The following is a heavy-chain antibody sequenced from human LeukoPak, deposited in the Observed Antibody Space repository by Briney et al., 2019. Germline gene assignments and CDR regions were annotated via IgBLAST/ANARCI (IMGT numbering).Heavy chain of an antibody. Sequence: SETLSLTCTVSGGSISSGGYYWSWIRQHPGKGLEWIGYIYYSGSTNYNPSLKSRVTISVDTSKNQFSLKLSSVTAADTAVYYCARVGGTNYYYYGMDVWGQGTTVTVSS. V-gene: IGHV4-61*08. D-gene: IGHD1-1*01. CDR3: ARVGGTNYYYYGMDV. CDR2: IYYSGST. CDR1: GGSISSGGYY. J-gene: IGHJ6*02.